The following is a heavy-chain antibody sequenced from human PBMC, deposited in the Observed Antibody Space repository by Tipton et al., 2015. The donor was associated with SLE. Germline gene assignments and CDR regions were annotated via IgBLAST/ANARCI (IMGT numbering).Heavy chain of an antibody. J-gene: IGHJ2*01. Sequence: QLVQSGGGLVQPGRSLRLSCVASGFTFDDYAMHWVRQAPGKGLEWVSLITWNSGNIGYANSVKGRFTISRDNAKNSLYLQMNSLKPEDTALYYCAKGGSVCGVGDLGHVDLWGRGTLVAVSS. V-gene: IGHV3-9*01. CDR1: GFTFDDYA. CDR3: AKGGSVCGVGDLGHVDL. D-gene: IGHD3-3*01. CDR2: ITWNSGNI.